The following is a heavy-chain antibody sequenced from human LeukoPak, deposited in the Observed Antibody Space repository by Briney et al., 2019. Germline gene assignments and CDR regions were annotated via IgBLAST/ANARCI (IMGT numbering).Heavy chain of an antibody. CDR1: GFTFSSYA. CDR3: AKVGDFYGDYVGYFDY. Sequence: QPGGSLRLSCAASGFTFSSYAMSWVRQAPGKGLEWVSAISGSGGSTYYADSVKGRFTISRDNSKNTLYLQMNSLRAEDTAVYYCAKVGDFYGDYVGYFDYWGQGTLVTVSS. CDR2: ISGSGGST. D-gene: IGHD4-17*01. J-gene: IGHJ4*02. V-gene: IGHV3-23*01.